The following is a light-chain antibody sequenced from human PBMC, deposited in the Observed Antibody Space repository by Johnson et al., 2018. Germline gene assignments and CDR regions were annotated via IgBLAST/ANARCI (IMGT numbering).Light chain of an antibody. CDR1: SSNIGNNY. V-gene: IGLV1-51*02. CDR3: GTWDSSLSAGNV. CDR2: ENN. J-gene: IGLJ1*01. Sequence: SVLTQPPSVSAAPGQKVTISCSGSSSNIGNNYVSWYQQLPGTAPKLLIYENNKRPSGIPDRFSGSKSGTSATLGITGLQNGDEADYYCGTWDSSLSAGNVFGTETKVTVL.